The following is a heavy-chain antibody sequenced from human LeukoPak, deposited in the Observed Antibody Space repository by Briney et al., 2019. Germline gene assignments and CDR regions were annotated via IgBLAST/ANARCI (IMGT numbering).Heavy chain of an antibody. CDR2: IYYSGST. CDR3: ARVGNRPY. J-gene: IGHJ4*02. Sequence: SQTLSLTCTVSGGSISSGSYYWSWIRQPAGKGLEWIGYIYYSGSTNYNPSLKSRVTISVDTSKNQFSLKLSSVTAADTAVYYCARVGNRPYWGQGTLVTVSS. CDR1: GGSISSGSYY. V-gene: IGHV4-61*10. D-gene: IGHD1-14*01.